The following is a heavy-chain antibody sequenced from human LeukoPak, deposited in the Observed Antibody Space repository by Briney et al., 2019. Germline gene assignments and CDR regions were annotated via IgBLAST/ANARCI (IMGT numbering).Heavy chain of an antibody. CDR2: IGAYAART. D-gene: IGHD3-16*01. J-gene: IGHJ5*02. Sequence: GGSLRLSCVASGFDFSSYAMTWVRQAPGRGLEWVSTIGAYAARTYYADSVKGRFTTSRENSKSTLSLQMNSLRAEDTALYYCAKDKNRGGAMPNWFDPWGQGTLVTVSS. CDR1: GFDFSSYA. CDR3: AKDKNRGGAMPNWFDP. V-gene: IGHV3-23*01.